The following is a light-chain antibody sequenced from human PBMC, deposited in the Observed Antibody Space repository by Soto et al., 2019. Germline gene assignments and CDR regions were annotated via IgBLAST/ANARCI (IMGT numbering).Light chain of an antibody. CDR2: EVS. J-gene: IGLJ1*01. Sequence: QSVLTQPASVSWSPGQWITISCTGTSSDVGAYDYVSWYQQHPNKAPKLIIYEVSNRPSGVSNRFSGSKSVNTATLTISGLQAEDEADYYCSSYTSGSTRVFGTGTKVTVL. CDR1: SSDVGAYDY. CDR3: SSYTSGSTRV. V-gene: IGLV2-14*03.